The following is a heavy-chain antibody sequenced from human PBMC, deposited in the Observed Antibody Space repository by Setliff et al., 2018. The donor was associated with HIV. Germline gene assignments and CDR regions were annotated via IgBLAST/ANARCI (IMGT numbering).Heavy chain of an antibody. D-gene: IGHD2-2*01. V-gene: IGHV1-18*01. CDR2: ISAYNGNT. J-gene: IGHJ6*02. Sequence: ASVKVSCKASGYTFTSYGISWVRQAPGQGLEWMGWISAYNGNTNYAQKLQGRATMTTDTSTSTAYMELRSLRSDDTAVYYCARGHCSGTNCYGVDYYGMDVWGQGTTVTVSS. CDR3: ARGHCSGTNCYGVDYYGMDV. CDR1: GYTFTSYG.